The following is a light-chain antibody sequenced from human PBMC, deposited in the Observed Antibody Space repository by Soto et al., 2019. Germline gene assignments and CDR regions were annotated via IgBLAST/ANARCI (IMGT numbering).Light chain of an antibody. CDR1: RSDVGAYNY. CDR2: DVN. V-gene: IGLV2-14*03. Sequence: QSALTQPASVSGSPGQSITISCAGSRSDVGAYNYVSWYQQHPGKAPKLIIYDVNDRPSGVSNRFYGSKSGNTASLTISGLQAEDEADYYCSSYTATTPVVFGGGTKLTVL. J-gene: IGLJ2*01. CDR3: SSYTATTPVV.